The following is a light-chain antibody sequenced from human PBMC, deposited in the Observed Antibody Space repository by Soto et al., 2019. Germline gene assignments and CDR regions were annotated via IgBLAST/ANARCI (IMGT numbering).Light chain of an antibody. J-gene: IGLJ3*02. V-gene: IGLV2-23*02. CDR3: CSYAGSSTLV. CDR1: SSDVGGYNL. Sequence: QSVLTQPASVSGSPGQSITISCTGTSSDVGGYNLVSWYQQHPGKAPKLMIYEVSKRPSGVSNRFSGSKSGNTASLTISGLQDEDDADYYCCSYAGSSTLVFGGGTKVTVL. CDR2: EVS.